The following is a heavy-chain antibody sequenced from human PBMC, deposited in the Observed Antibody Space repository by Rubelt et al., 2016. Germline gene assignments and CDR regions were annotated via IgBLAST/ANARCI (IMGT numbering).Heavy chain of an antibody. V-gene: IGHV2-5*02. CDR3: ERRNSEVPAARKYYYYMDV. CDR1: GFSLSTSGVG. D-gene: IGHD2-2*01. J-gene: IGHJ6*02. CDR2: IYWDDDK. Sequence: QITFRESGPPLVKPTQTLTLTCTFSGFSLSTSGVGVGWIRQPPGKALEWLAFIYWDDDKRYSPSLKSRLTITKDTSKNQVVLRMTNSEPRDTATYFCERRNSEVPAARKYYYYMDVWGQGTTVTVSS.